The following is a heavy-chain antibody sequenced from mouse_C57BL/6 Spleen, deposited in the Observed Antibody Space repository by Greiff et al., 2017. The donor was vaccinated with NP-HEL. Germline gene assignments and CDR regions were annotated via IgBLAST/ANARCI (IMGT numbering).Heavy chain of an antibody. CDR3: ARGGDGAPGYAVDY. V-gene: IGHV1-19*01. D-gene: IGHD1-1*02. CDR2: INPYNGGT. J-gene: IGHJ4*01. Sequence: VHVKQSGPVLVKPGASVKMSCTASGYTFTDSYMNWVKQSHGKSLEWIGVINPYNGGTSYNQKFKGKATLTVDKSSSTAYIELNSLTSDDSAVYYGARGGDGAPGYAVDYWGKGTSVTVSS. CDR1: GYTFTDSY.